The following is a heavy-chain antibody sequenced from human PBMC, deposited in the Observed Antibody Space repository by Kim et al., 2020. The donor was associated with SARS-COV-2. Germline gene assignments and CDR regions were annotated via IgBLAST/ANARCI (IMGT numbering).Heavy chain of an antibody. V-gene: IGHV4-34*01. CDR3: AGGLPGRGFSA. CDR1: GGSFSGYY. D-gene: IGHD3-3*01. Sequence: GGSFSGYYWSWIRQPPGKGLEWIGEINHSGSTNYNPSLKSRVTISVDTSRNQFSLKLSSVTAADTAVYCCAGGLPGRGFSAWGQGILVTVSS. CDR2: INHSGST. J-gene: IGHJ5*02.